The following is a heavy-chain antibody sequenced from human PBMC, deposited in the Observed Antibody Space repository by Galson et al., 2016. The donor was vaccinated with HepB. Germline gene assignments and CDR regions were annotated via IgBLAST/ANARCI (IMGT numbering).Heavy chain of an antibody. D-gene: IGHD1-1*01. Sequence: SVKVSCKASGFTFSNSGFTWVRQAPGQGLEWMGWTSAYNGDINYAQRVQGRLTMTTDTSTNTAYMELRSLTSDDTAVYYCVRGSSRVRTDFWGQGTLVTGSS. CDR3: VRGSSRVRTDF. CDR2: TSAYNGDI. J-gene: IGHJ4*02. CDR1: GFTFSNSG. V-gene: IGHV1-18*04.